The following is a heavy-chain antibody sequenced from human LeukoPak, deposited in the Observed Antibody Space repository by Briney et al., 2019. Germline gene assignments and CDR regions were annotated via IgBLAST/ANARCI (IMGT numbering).Heavy chain of an antibody. D-gene: IGHD2-15*01. CDR2: ISGSGRTT. CDR3: AKNVVVKRYFDY. Sequence: GGSLRLSCAASGFTFSNHAMSWVRQAPGKGLQWVSVISGSGRTTEYADSVKCRFTISRDNSKNTLSLQMNSLRVEDTAIYYCAKNVVVKRYFDYWGQGTLITVSS. V-gene: IGHV3-23*01. J-gene: IGHJ4*02. CDR1: GFTFSNHA.